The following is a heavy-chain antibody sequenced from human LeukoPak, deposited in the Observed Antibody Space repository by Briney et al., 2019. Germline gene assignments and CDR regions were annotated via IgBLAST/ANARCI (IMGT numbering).Heavy chain of an antibody. V-gene: IGHV3-48*01. Sequence: GESLKISCAASGFSFSRFSVNWVRQAPGKGLEWLSYINFAGDVIWYADSVKGRFTISGDNAKNSLYLQMNSLRADDTAIYYCARVHLWAFDVWGQGTLVTVSS. J-gene: IGHJ3*01. D-gene: IGHD3-10*01. CDR2: INFAGDVI. CDR3: ARVHLWAFDV. CDR1: GFSFSRFS.